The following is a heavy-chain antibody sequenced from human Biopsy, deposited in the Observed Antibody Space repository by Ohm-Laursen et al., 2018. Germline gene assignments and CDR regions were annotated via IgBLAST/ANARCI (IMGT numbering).Heavy chain of an antibody. D-gene: IGHD4-23*01. CDR2: IYNTGST. Sequence: SETLSLTCPVSGGFISTSYWNWIRQPSGKALEWIGRIYNTGSTNYNPSLQSRVTMSVDTSKNQFSLKMRSVTAEDPAVYYFARGSNDFGGLYFHRWGRGTLLTVSS. V-gene: IGHV4-4*07. J-gene: IGHJ4*02. CDR3: ARGSNDFGGLYFHR. CDR1: GGFISTSY.